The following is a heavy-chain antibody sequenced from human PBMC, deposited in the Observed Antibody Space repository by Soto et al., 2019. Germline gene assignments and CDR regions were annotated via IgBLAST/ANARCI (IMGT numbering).Heavy chain of an antibody. J-gene: IGHJ1*01. V-gene: IGHV3-53*02. CDR2: IYSGGST. Sequence: EVQLVETGGGLMQPGGSLRLSCAASGFTVSSNYMSWVRKAPWQGLEWVSVIYSGGSTYYADSVKGRFTISRDNSKNTLYLQMNSLRAEDTAVYYCATSYYFDHIQHWGQGTLVTVSS. CDR1: GFTVSSNY. D-gene: IGHD3-22*01. CDR3: ATSYYFDHIQH.